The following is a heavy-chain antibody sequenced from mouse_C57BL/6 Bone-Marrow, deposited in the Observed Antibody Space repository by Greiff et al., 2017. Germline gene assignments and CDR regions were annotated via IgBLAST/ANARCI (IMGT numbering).Heavy chain of an antibody. V-gene: IGHV1-26*01. J-gene: IGHJ2*01. CDR2: INPNNGGT. Sequence: VQLQQSGPELVKPGASVKISCKASGYTFTDYYMNWVKQSHGKSLEWIVDINPNNGGTSYNQKFKGKATLNVDKSSSTAYMELRSLTSEDSSVYYCAGPLLLQGYSGEGTTLTVSS. CDR3: AGPLLLQGY. CDR1: GYTFTDYY. D-gene: IGHD1-1*01.